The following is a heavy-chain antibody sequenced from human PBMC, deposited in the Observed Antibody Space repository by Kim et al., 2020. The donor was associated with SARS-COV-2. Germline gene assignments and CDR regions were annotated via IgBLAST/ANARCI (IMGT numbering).Heavy chain of an antibody. J-gene: IGHJ4*02. V-gene: IGHV3-53*01. D-gene: IGHD6-19*01. CDR3: ATSSGWFYYLDY. CDR1: GFSVSSNY. CDR2: IYSGGTR. Sequence: GGSLRLSCAVSGFSVSSNYMNWVRQAPGKGLEWVSVIYSGGTRYYADSVKGRFTISRDNSKNTLYLQMNSLRAEDTAVYYCATSSGWFYYLDYWGQGTLVTVSS.